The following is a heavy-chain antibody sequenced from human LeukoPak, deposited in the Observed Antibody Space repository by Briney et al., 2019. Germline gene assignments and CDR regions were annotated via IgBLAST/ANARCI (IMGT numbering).Heavy chain of an antibody. CDR3: ARHVVGYYDLLTGYRNPFDY. CDR2: VHYSGTT. J-gene: IGHJ4*02. Sequence: SETLSLTCTVSDGFITNYYWSWVRQPPGKGLEFIGYVHYSGTTNYNPSLRSRVTISIDTSKKHFFLKLNSVTAADTAVYYCARHVVGYYDLLTGYRNPFDYWGQGTLVTVSS. V-gene: IGHV4-59*01. CDR1: DGFITNYY. D-gene: IGHD3-9*01.